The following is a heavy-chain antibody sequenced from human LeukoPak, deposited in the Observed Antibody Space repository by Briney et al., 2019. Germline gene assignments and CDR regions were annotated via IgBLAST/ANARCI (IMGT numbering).Heavy chain of an antibody. CDR2: IRYDGSNK. D-gene: IGHD6-19*01. Sequence: GGSLRLSCAASGFTFSSYGMHWVRQAPGKGLEWVAFIRYDGSNKYYADSVKGRVTISRDNSKNTLYLQMNSLRPEDTAVYYCAKTQGSGWPPADFWGQGTLVTVSS. J-gene: IGHJ4*02. CDR1: GFTFSSYG. V-gene: IGHV3-30*02. CDR3: AKTQGSGWPPADF.